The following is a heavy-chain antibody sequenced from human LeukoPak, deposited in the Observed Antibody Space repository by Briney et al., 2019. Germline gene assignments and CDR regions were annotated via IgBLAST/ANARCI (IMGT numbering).Heavy chain of an antibody. CDR1: GGSISSYY. D-gene: IGHD6-19*01. CDR3: ARAGWSYYFDY. Sequence: SETLSLTCTVSGGSISSYYWRWTRQPAGKGLEWIGRIYTSESTNYNPSLKSRVTISVDKSKNQFSLKLSSVTAADTAVYYCARAGWSYYFDYWGRGPLVTVSS. V-gene: IGHV4-4*07. CDR2: IYTSEST. J-gene: IGHJ4*02.